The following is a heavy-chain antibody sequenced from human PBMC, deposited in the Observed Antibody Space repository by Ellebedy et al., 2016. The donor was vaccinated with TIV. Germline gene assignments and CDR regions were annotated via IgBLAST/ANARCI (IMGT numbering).Heavy chain of an antibody. V-gene: IGHV3-23*01. CDR2: ISGRGGDT. J-gene: IGHJ5*02. CDR1: GVTVSSDN. D-gene: IGHD3-3*01. Sequence: GESLKISCAASGVTVSSDNMGWVRQAPGKGLEWVSAISGRGGDTYYADSVKGRFTISRDNSKNSLFLQMDGLRVDDSAVYYCVGFGVFNLWGQGAPVTVSS. CDR3: VGFGVFNL.